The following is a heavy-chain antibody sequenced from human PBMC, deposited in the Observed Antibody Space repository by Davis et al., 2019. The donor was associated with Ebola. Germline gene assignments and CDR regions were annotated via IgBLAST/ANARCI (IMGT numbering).Heavy chain of an antibody. J-gene: IGHJ4*02. CDR1: GVSISRHY. D-gene: IGHD2-2*01. Sequence: PSETLSLTCTVSGVSISRHYWSWIRQPPGKRLEWIGSIYYTGSAYYNSSLNSRVTISVDTSKNQFSLKLSSVTAADTAMYYCARLGADCNSPICWTAFGYWGQGTVVTVSS. CDR2: IYYTGSA. CDR3: ARLGADCNSPICWTAFGY. V-gene: IGHV4-59*11.